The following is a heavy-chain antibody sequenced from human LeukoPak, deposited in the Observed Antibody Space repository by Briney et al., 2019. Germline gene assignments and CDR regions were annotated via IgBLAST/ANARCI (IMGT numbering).Heavy chain of an antibody. CDR1: GGSISSYY. Sequence: SETLSLTCTVSGGSISSYYWNWIRQPPGKGLEWIGYIHYNGNTNYHPSLRSRVTISLDTSKNQFSLKLSSVTAADTAVYYCARRYCSSPSCRATFNWFDPWGQGTLVTVSS. CDR2: IHYNGNT. D-gene: IGHD2-2*01. V-gene: IGHV4-59*08. CDR3: ARRYCSSPSCRATFNWFDP. J-gene: IGHJ5*02.